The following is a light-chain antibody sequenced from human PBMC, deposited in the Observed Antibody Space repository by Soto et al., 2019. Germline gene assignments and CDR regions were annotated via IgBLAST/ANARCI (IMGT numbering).Light chain of an antibody. Sequence: EIVLTQSPGTLSLSPGESATLFCRASQSVTTSQLAWYQQKPGQAPRVLIFDTSSRATGIPDRFSGSGSGSDFTLTISRLEPEDFAVYYCQQHASSPRTFGQGTKGDIK. J-gene: IGKJ1*01. CDR1: QSVTTSQ. CDR2: DTS. V-gene: IGKV3-20*01. CDR3: QQHASSPRT.